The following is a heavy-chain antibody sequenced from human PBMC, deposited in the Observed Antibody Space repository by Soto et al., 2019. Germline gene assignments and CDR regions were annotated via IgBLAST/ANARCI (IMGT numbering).Heavy chain of an antibody. D-gene: IGHD6-13*01. CDR1: GGTFSSYA. CDR2: IIPIFGTA. CDR3: ALYSSSWYDYYYGMDV. J-gene: IGHJ6*02. V-gene: IGHV1-69*01. Sequence: VSCKASGGTFSSYAISWVRQAPGQGLEWMGGIIPIFGTANYAQKFQGRVTITADESTSTAYMELSSLRSEDTAVYYCALYSSSWYDYYYGMDVWGQGTTVTVSS.